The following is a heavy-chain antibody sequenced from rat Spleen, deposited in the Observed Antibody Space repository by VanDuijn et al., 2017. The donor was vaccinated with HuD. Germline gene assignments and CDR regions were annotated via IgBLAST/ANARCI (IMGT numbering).Heavy chain of an antibody. D-gene: IGHD1-7*01. V-gene: IGHV5-58*01. CDR2: VSGDGINT. CDR1: GFTFSRYW. CDR3: AVAGYGY. J-gene: IGHJ2*01. Sequence: EVQLVETGGGLVQPGKSLKLSCVASGFTFSRYWMYWVRQAPGKGLEWVSSVSGDGINTYYPDSIKGRFTISRDNAENIVYLQMNSLKSEDTATYYCAVAGYGYWGQGVMVTVSS.